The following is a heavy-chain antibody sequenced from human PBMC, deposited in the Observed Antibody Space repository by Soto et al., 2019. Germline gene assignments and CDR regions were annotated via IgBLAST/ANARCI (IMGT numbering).Heavy chain of an antibody. V-gene: IGHV3-11*06. J-gene: IGHJ6*02. D-gene: IGHD5-12*01. Sequence: QVQLVESGGGLVKPGGSLRLSCAASGFTFSDYYMSWIRQAPGKGLEWVSYISSSSSYTNYTESVKGRFTTSRNNAKNSLYLQLNSLRAEDTAVYYCARDPSSEVATIISLYYYYYGMDVWGQGTTVTVSS. CDR3: ARDPSSEVATIISLYYYYYGMDV. CDR1: GFTFSDYY. CDR2: ISSSSSYT.